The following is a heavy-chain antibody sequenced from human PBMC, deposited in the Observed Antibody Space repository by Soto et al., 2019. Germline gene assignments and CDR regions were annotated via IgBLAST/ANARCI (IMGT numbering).Heavy chain of an antibody. CDR2: ISAYNGNT. Sequence: ASVKVSCKASGYTFTSYGISWVRQAPGQGLEWMGWISAYNGNTNYAQKLQGRVTMTTDTSTSTAYMELRSLRSDDTAVYYCARASYYDSSGYYSDSYFDYWGQGTLVTSPQ. J-gene: IGHJ4*02. CDR3: ARASYYDSSGYYSDSYFDY. CDR1: GYTFTSYG. D-gene: IGHD3-22*01. V-gene: IGHV1-18*01.